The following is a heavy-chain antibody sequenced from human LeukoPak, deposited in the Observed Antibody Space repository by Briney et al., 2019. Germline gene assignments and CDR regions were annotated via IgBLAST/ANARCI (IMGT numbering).Heavy chain of an antibody. D-gene: IGHD6-13*01. J-gene: IGHJ4*02. CDR2: VYYSGST. CDR1: GGSIINYY. CDR3: ARGWGYSSWYFDY. V-gene: IGHV4-59*01. Sequence: SETLSLTCAVSGGSIINYYWSWIRQPPGKGLEWIGYVYYSGSTNYNPSLKSRVTISVDTSKNQFSLQLRSVTAADTAVYYCARGWGYSSWYFDYWGQGTLVTVPS.